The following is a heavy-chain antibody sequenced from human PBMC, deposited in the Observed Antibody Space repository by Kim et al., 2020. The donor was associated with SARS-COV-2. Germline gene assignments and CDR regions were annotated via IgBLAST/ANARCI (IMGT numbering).Heavy chain of an antibody. V-gene: IGHV3-21*01. Sequence: GGSLRLSCAASGFTFSSYNMNWVRQAPGKGLEWVSYISSSSSYIYYADSVKGRFTISRDNAKNSLYLQMNSLRAEDTAVYYCARVAGPYFDYWGQGTLVTVSS. J-gene: IGHJ4*02. CDR2: ISSSSSYI. CDR1: GFTFSSYN. CDR3: ARVAGPYFDY.